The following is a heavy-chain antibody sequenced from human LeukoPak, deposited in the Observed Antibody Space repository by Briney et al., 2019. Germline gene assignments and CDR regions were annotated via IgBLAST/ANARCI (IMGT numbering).Heavy chain of an antibody. V-gene: IGHV3-48*04. CDR2: ISTSSTSI. Sequence: GGSLRLSCAASGFSFSSYTMNWVRQAPGRGLEWVSYISTSSTSINYADSVKGRFTISRDNAKNSLYLQMNSLRAEDTAVYYCARAAAAGTIPFWFDPWGQGTPVTVSS. J-gene: IGHJ5*02. D-gene: IGHD6-13*01. CDR1: GFSFSSYT. CDR3: ARAAAAGTIPFWFDP.